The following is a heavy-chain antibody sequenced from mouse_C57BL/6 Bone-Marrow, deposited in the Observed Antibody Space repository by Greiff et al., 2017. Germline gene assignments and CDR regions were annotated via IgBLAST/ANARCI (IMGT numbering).Heavy chain of an antibody. CDR3: ARNNGSSFRYFDV. Sequence: EVQLVESGGGLVKPGGSLKLSCAASGFTFSDYGMHWVRQAPEKGLEWVAYIISGSSTIYYADTVKGRFTISRDNAKNTLFLQMTSLRSEDTAMYYCARNNGSSFRYFDVWGTGTTVTVSS. V-gene: IGHV5-17*01. D-gene: IGHD1-1*01. CDR1: GFTFSDYG. J-gene: IGHJ1*03. CDR2: IISGSSTI.